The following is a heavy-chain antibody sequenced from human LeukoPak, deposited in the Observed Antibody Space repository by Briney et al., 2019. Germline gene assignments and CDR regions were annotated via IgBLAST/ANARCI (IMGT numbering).Heavy chain of an antibody. CDR1: GFTFSSYS. Sequence: GGSLRLSCAASGFTFSSYSMNWVRQAPGKGLEWVSYISSSSSTIYYADSVKGRFTISRDNAKNSLYLQMNSLRAEDTAVYYCARIKGKGLGGGYCSSTSCPGNYYMDVWGKGTTVTVSS. CDR2: ISSSSSTI. CDR3: ARIKGKGLGGGYCSSTSCPGNYYMDV. J-gene: IGHJ6*03. D-gene: IGHD2-2*01. V-gene: IGHV3-48*01.